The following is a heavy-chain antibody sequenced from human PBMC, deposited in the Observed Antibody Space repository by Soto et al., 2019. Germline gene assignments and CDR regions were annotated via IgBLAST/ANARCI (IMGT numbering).Heavy chain of an antibody. CDR1: GYTFTSYA. V-gene: IGHV1-3*01. CDR2: INAGTGNT. J-gene: IGHJ4*02. CDR3: ARVSGDIVVVPGAMAY. Sequence: ASVRVSCKASGYTFTSYAIHWVRQAPGQRLEWMGSINAGTGNTKYSQKFQGRVTITRDTCGSTAYMELSSLRYEDKAVYYCARVSGDIVVVPGAMAYWGKGT. D-gene: IGHD2-2*01.